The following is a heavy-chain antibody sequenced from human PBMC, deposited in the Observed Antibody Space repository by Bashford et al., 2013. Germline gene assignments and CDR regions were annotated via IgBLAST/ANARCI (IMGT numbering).Heavy chain of an antibody. CDR3: ARGSSGWFTGRYNWFDP. CDR2: ISSSGSTI. V-gene: IGHV3-48*03. D-gene: IGHD6-19*01. CDR1: GFTFSSYE. Sequence: GSLRLSCAASGFTFSSYEMNWVRQAPGKGLEWVSYISSSGSTIYYADSVKGRFTISRDNAKNSLYLQMNSLRAEDTAVYYCARGSSGWFTGRYNWFDPWGQGTLVTVSS. J-gene: IGHJ5*02.